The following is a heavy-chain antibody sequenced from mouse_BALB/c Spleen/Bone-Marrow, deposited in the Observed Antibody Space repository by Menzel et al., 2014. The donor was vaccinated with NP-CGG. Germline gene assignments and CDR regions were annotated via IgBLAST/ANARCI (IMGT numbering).Heavy chain of an antibody. D-gene: IGHD1-1*01. Sequence: EVQRVESGTVLARPGASVKMSCKASGYTFTSYWMHWVKQRPGQGLEWIGAIYPGNSDTSYNQKFKGKAKLTAVTSTSTPYMELSSLTNEDSAVYYGSRVITAVLATRAMDYWGQGSSVPVSS. CDR3: SRVITAVLATRAMDY. CDR1: GYTFTSYW. V-gene: IGHV1-5*01. J-gene: IGHJ4*01. CDR2: IYPGNSDT.